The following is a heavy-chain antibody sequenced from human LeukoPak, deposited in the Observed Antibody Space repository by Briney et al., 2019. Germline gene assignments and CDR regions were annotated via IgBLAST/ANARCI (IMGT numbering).Heavy chain of an antibody. V-gene: IGHV3-30-3*01. CDR1: GFTFSSYA. CDR2: ISYDGSNK. Sequence: QPGGSLRLSCAGSGFTFSSYAIHWVRQTPGKRLEWVTVISYDGSNKYYADSVKGRFTISRDNSENTLYLQMNSLRPDDTAVYYCARASIYYDSRVPFDYWGQGTLVTVSS. D-gene: IGHD3-22*01. J-gene: IGHJ4*02. CDR3: ARASIYYDSRVPFDY.